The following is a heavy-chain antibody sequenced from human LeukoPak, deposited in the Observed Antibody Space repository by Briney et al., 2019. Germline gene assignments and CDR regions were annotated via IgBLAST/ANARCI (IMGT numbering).Heavy chain of an antibody. V-gene: IGHV4-61*05. CDR3: ARAEAGYSYGSLDY. CDR1: GGSISSSSYY. J-gene: IGHJ4*02. CDR2: IYYSGST. Sequence: SETLSLTCTVSGGSISSSSYYWGWIRQPPGKGLEWIGYIYYSGSTNYNPSLKSRVTISVDTSKNQFSLKLSSVTAADTAVYYCARAEAGYSYGSLDYWGQGTLVTVSS. D-gene: IGHD5-18*01.